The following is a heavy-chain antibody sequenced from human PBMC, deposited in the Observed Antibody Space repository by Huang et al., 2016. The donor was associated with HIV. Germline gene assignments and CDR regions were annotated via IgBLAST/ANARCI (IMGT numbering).Heavy chain of an antibody. D-gene: IGHD2-15*01. CDR1: GGSFISYA. CDR2: IIPSFGTA. J-gene: IGHJ6*02. Sequence: QVQLVQSGAEVKKPGSSVKVSCKASGGSFISYAFSWVRQAPGQGLEWRGGIIPSFGTANDAQKFQGRVTITADESTSTAYMELSSLRAEDTAVYYCARDRWDLLVPTGSDYYYGMDVWGQGTTVTVSS. V-gene: IGHV1-69*01. CDR3: ARDRWDLLVPTGSDYYYGMDV.